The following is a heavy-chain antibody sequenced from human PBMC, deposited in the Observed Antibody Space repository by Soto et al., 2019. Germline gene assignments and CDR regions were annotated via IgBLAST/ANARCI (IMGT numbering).Heavy chain of an antibody. Sequence: ASVKVSCKASGYTFTSYGISWVRQAPGQGLEWMGMIDPSGGVTRDAQRFQGRITMTSDTSTSSVYMELSSLRSEDTAVYYCARGEGDYPTDYWGQGTLVTVSS. D-gene: IGHD4-17*01. J-gene: IGHJ4*02. CDR2: IDPSGGVT. CDR3: ARGEGDYPTDY. CDR1: GYTFTSYG. V-gene: IGHV1-46*03.